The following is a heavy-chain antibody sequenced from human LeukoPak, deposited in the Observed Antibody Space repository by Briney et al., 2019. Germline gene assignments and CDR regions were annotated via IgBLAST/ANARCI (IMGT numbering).Heavy chain of an antibody. Sequence: PSETLSLTCTVSGGSISSNSYDWGWIRQPRGKGGEWIVNIYYSGSTYYNPSLKSLVTISVDTSKNQFSLKLTSVTAADTAVYYCARLAYYDILTGYSEYYFDYWGQGTLVTVSS. J-gene: IGHJ4*02. CDR3: ARLAYYDILTGYSEYYFDY. V-gene: IGHV4-39*01. CDR1: GGSISSNSYD. CDR2: IYYSGST. D-gene: IGHD3-9*01.